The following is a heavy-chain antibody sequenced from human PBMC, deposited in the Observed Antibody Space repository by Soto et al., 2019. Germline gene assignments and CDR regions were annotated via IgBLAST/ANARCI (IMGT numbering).Heavy chain of an antibody. V-gene: IGHV1-3*01. CDR2: INAGNGNT. Sequence: VQLVQSGAEVKKPGASVKVSCKASGNSFTTYVMHWVRQAPGQSLEWMGWINAGNGNTKYSQKFQGRVTITRDTSASTAFMELSSLRSEDTAVYYCAREGLYYDFWSGHYDLDVWGQETTVTVSS. CDR3: AREGLYYDFWSGHYDLDV. CDR1: GNSFTTYV. D-gene: IGHD3-3*01. J-gene: IGHJ6*02.